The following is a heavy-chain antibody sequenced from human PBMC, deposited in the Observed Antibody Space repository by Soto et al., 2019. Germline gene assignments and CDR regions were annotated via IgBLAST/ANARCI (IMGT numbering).Heavy chain of an antibody. V-gene: IGHV3-53*01. CDR1: GLSVSSNY. CDR2: IYRGGGT. Sequence: EVQLVESGGGLIQPGGSLRLICAASGLSVSSNYITWVRQAPGKGLEWLSIIYRGGGTYYADSLKGRAIISRDGARNMVFLQMNTLTDDDTGVYYCARRDDSETFDIWGRGTVVNVSS. CDR3: ARRDDSETFDI. D-gene: IGHD5-18*01. J-gene: IGHJ3*02.